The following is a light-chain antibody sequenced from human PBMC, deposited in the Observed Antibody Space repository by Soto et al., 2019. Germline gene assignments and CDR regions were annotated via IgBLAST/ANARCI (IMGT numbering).Light chain of an antibody. Sequence: QSVLTQPASVSGSPGQSITISCTGTSSDVGGYNYVSWYQQHPGNAPTLMIYEVSNRPSGVSHRFSGSKSGNTASLTISGRQAEDEADYYCSAYTSSSTPDVFGTGTKLTVL. CDR2: EVS. V-gene: IGLV2-14*01. J-gene: IGLJ1*01. CDR1: SSDVGGYNY. CDR3: SAYTSSSTPDV.